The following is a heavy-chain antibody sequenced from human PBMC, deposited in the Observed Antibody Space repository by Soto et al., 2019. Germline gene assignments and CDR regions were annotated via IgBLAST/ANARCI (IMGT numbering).Heavy chain of an antibody. V-gene: IGHV3-43*01. CDR1: GFTFDDYT. Sequence: ASVKVSCAASGFTFDDYTMHWVRQAPGKGLEWVSLISWDGADTFYAGSVKGRFTISRDNTKSSLYLQLNSLITEDTAVYYCAKESGGTFSFDHWGQGVLVTVSS. CDR3: AKESGGTFSFDH. CDR2: ISWDGADT. J-gene: IGHJ4*02. D-gene: IGHD2-15*01.